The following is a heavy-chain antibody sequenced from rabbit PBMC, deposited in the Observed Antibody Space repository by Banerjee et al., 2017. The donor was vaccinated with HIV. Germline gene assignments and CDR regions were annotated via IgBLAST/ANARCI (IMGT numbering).Heavy chain of an antibody. Sequence: QSLEESGGDLVKPGASLTLTCTGSGFTLSSYWMYWVRQAPGKGLEWIGCIDGIGSGSTYYATWAKGRFTISKTSSTTVTLQMTSLTAADTATYFCAREQYAGYAGYGLWGQGTLVTVS. J-gene: IGHJ3*01. CDR2: IDGIGSGST. D-gene: IGHD7-1*01. CDR1: GFTLSSYW. V-gene: IGHV1S40*01. CDR3: AREQYAGYAGYGL.